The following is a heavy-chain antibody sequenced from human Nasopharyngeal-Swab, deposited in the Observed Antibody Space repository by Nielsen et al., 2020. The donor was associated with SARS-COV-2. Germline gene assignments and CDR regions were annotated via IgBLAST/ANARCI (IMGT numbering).Heavy chain of an antibody. CDR2: IKQDGSEK. Sequence: GGSLRLSCAASGFTFSRYWMSWFRQAPGKGLEWVANIKQDGSEKYYVDSVKGRFSISRDNAKNSLFLQMNSLRAEDTAVYYCARDLARYDILTGYTDAFDIWGQGTMVTVSS. V-gene: IGHV3-7*01. CDR3: ARDLARYDILTGYTDAFDI. CDR1: GFTFSRYW. J-gene: IGHJ3*02. D-gene: IGHD3-9*01.